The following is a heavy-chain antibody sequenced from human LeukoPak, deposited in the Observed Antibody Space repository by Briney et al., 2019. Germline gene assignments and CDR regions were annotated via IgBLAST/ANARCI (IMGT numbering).Heavy chain of an antibody. CDR2: ISAYNGNT. Sequence: ASVKVSCKASGGTFTSYAISWVRQAPGQGLEWMGWISAYNGNTNYAQKLQGRVTMTTDTSTSTAYMELRSLRSDDTAVYYCARVSLSYSSGWYVAEDYWGQGTLVTVSS. V-gene: IGHV1-18*01. J-gene: IGHJ4*02. CDR3: ARVSLSYSSGWYVAEDY. CDR1: GGTFTSYA. D-gene: IGHD6-19*01.